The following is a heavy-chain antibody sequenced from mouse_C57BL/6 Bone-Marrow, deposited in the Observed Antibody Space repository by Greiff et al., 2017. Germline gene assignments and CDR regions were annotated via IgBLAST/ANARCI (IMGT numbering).Heavy chain of an antibody. CDR1: GYTFTDYY. V-gene: IGHV1-26*01. Sequence: VQLQQSGPELVKPGASVKISCKASGYTFTDYYMNWVKQSHGKSLEWIGDINPNNGGTSYNQKFKGKATLTVDKSSSTAYIELRSLTSEDSAVYYCAKEYGYAWFAYWGQGTLVTVSA. CDR3: AKEYGYAWFAY. J-gene: IGHJ3*01. D-gene: IGHD2-2*01. CDR2: INPNNGGT.